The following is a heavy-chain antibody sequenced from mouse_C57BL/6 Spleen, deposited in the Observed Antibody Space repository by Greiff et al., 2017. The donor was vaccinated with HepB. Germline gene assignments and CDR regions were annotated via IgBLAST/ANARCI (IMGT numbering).Heavy chain of an antibody. D-gene: IGHD1-1*01. Sequence: VQLQQSGPELVKPGASVKISCKASGYTFTDYYMNWVKQSHGKSLEWIGDINPNNGGTSYNQKFKGKATLTVDKSSSTAYMELRSLTSEDSAVYYCARNRAVVATDWYFDVWGTGTTVTVSS. CDR1: GYTFTDYY. V-gene: IGHV1-26*01. CDR3: ARNRAVVATDWYFDV. CDR2: INPNNGGT. J-gene: IGHJ1*03.